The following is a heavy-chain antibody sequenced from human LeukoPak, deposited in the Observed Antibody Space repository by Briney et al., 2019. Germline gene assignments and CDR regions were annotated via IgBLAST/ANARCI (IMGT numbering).Heavy chain of an antibody. D-gene: IGHD6-6*01. J-gene: IGHJ4*02. CDR2: ISSSSYI. V-gene: IGHV3-21*01. CDR3: ARNIAARRMGGSD. CDR1: GFTFSSYS. Sequence: GGSLRLSYAASGFTFSSYSMNWVRQAPGKGLEWVSSISSSSYIYYADSVKGRFTISRDNAKTSLYLQMNSLRAEDTAVYYCARNIAARRMGGSDWGQGTLVTVSS.